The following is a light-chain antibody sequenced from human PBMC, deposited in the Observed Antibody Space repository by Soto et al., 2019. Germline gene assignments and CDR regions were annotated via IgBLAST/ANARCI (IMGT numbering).Light chain of an antibody. CDR3: QRSYVSPPWT. CDR2: GAS. V-gene: IGKV1-39*01. CDR1: QTISIF. Sequence: DIQMTQSPSSLSASVGDRVTITCRASQTISIFLNWDQQKPGKAPKLLIYGASTLQGGVPSRFSGSGSGTDFTLTISRLQPEDFATYYCQRSYVSPPWTFGQGTKVDI. J-gene: IGKJ1*01.